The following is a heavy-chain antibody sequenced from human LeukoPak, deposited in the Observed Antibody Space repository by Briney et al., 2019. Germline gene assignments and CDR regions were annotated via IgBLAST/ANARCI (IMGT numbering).Heavy chain of an antibody. CDR3: ARNRRLPFLDYYYGRDV. V-gene: IGHV4-61*01. D-gene: IGHD2/OR15-2a*01. Sequence: PSETLSLTCTVSGGSVSSGSYYWSWIRQPPGKGLEWIGYIYYSGSTNYNPSLKSRVTISVDTSKNQFSLKLSSVTAADTAVYYCARNRRLPFLDYYYGRDVGGQGPRATVS. J-gene: IGHJ6*02. CDR2: IYYSGST. CDR1: GGSVSSGSYY.